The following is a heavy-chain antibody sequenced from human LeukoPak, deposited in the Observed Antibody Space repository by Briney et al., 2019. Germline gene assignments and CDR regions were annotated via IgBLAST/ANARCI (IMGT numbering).Heavy chain of an antibody. CDR3: TTDQGYSYALSPYGMDV. CDR2: IKSKTDGGTT. Sequence: PGGSLRLSCAASGFTFSNAWMSWVRQAPGKGLEWVGRIKSKTDGGTTDYAAPVKGRFTISRDDSKNTLYLQMNSLKTVDTAVYCCTTDQGYSYALSPYGMDVWGQGTTVTVSS. V-gene: IGHV3-15*01. J-gene: IGHJ6*02. D-gene: IGHD5-18*01. CDR1: GFTFSNAW.